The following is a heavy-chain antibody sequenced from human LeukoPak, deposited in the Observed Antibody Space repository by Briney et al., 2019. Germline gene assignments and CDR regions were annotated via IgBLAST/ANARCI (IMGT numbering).Heavy chain of an antibody. J-gene: IGHJ4*02. CDR1: GGSFSGYY. D-gene: IGHD3-22*01. V-gene: IGHV4-34*01. Sequence: NPSETLSLTCAVYGGSFSGYYWSWIRQPPGKGLEWIGEINHSGSTNYNPSLKSRVTISVDTSKNQFSLKLSSVTAADTAVYYCARALYDSSGYYFDYWGQGTLVTVSS. CDR2: INHSGST. CDR3: ARALYDSSGYYFDY.